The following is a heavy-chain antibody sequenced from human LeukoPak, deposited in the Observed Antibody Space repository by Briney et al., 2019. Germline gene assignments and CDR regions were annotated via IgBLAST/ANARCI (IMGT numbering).Heavy chain of an antibody. CDR2: ISGSGDST. CDR3: ARDTYYSGSYIWFGP. Sequence: PGGSLRLSCAASGFTFDTYAMSWVRQAPGKGLEWVSVISGSGDSTEYADSVKGRFTISRDNSRNTLSLQMNNLRAEDTATYYCARDTYYSGSYIWFGPRGQGTLVTVSS. V-gene: IGHV3-23*01. J-gene: IGHJ5*02. CDR1: GFTFDTYA. D-gene: IGHD1-26*01.